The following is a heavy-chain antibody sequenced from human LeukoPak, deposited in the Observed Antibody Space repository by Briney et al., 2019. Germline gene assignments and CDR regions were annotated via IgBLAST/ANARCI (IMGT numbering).Heavy chain of an antibody. V-gene: IGHV1-69*02. CDR3: ARPRSYYYDSSGYEAFDI. Sequence: ASGKVSCKASGAAFTSYTISWVRQAAGQGLEWMGRIIPILGIANYAQKFQGRVTITADKSTSTAYMELSSLRSEDTAVYYCARPRSYYYDSSGYEAFDIWGQGTMVTVSS. CDR1: GAAFTSYT. J-gene: IGHJ3*02. D-gene: IGHD3-22*01. CDR2: IIPILGIA.